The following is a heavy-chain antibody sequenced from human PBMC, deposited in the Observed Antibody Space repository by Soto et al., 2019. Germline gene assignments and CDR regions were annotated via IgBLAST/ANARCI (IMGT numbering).Heavy chain of an antibody. CDR1: GFTFSSYG. J-gene: IGHJ4*02. CDR3: ARDPGYYDILTGYAQYYFDY. D-gene: IGHD3-9*01. Sequence: PGGSLRLSCAASGFTFSSYGMHWVRQAPGKGLEWVAVIWYDGSNKYYADSVKGRFTISRDNSKNTLYLQMNSLRAEDTAVYYCARDPGYYDILTGYAQYYFDYWGQGTLVTVSS. CDR2: IWYDGSNK. V-gene: IGHV3-33*01.